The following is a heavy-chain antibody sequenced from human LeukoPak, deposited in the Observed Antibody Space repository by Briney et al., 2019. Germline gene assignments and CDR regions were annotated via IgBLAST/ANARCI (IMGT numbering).Heavy chain of an antibody. CDR2: IYSGGRT. CDR1: GFTVSSNY. D-gene: IGHD5-18*01. V-gene: IGHV3-66*02. CDR3: ARDRSYTAKNWFDP. Sequence: GGSLRLSCAASGFTVSSNYMSWVRQAPGKGLEWVSVIYSGGRTYYADSVKGRFTISRDNSKNTLYLQMNSLRAEDTAVYYCARDRSYTAKNWFDPWGQGTLVTVSS. J-gene: IGHJ5*02.